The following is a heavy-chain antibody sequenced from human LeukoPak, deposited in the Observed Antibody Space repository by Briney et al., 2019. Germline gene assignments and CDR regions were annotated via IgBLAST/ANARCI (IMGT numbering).Heavy chain of an antibody. CDR2: IYHSGST. CDR1: GYSNSSGYY. J-gene: IGHJ4*02. Sequence: PSETLSLTCAVSGYSNSSGYYWGWIRQPPGKGLEWIGSIYHSGSTYYNPSLKSRVTISVDTSKNQFSPKLSSVTAADTAVYYCARSSIAARGTPDYWGQGTLVTVSS. V-gene: IGHV4-38-2*01. CDR3: ARSSIAARGTPDY. D-gene: IGHD6-6*01.